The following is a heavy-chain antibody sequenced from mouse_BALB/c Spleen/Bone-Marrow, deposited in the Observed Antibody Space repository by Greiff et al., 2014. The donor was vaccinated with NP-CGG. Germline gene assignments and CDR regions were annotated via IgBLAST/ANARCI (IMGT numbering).Heavy chain of an antibody. D-gene: IGHD2-14*01. Sequence: VKLQESGPGLVQPSQSLSITCTVSGFSLTSHGVHWIRQPPGKGLEWLGVIWSGGSTDYNAAFISRLSIRKDNSKSQVFFKMNSLQADDTAIYYCASAYYRYAMDYWGQGTLVTVSS. CDR2: IWSGGST. CDR1: GFSLTSHG. J-gene: IGHJ4*01. CDR3: ASAYYRYAMDY. V-gene: IGHV2-4*02.